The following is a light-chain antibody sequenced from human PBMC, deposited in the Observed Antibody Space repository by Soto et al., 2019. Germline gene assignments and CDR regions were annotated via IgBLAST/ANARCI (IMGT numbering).Light chain of an antibody. CDR2: AAS. CDR3: VQDYNYPRT. Sequence: AIQMTQSPSSLSASVGDRVTITCRASQGIRNELGWYQQRPGKAPKLLIYAASTLESGVPSRFSASGSGTDFTLTISSLRPEDFATYYCVQDYNYPRTFGQGTKVEIK. V-gene: IGKV1-6*01. J-gene: IGKJ1*01. CDR1: QGIRNE.